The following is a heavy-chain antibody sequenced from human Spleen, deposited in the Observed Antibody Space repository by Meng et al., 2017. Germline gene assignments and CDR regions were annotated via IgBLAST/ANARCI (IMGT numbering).Heavy chain of an antibody. D-gene: IGHD3-16*01. CDR3: VRDWGYDY. CDR2: ISSSSSFI. V-gene: IGHV3-21*01. Sequence: GESLKISCAASGFTFSDYTMNWVRQAPGKGLECVSYISSSSSFIYYADSMKDRFTISRDNSKNTVYLQLDSLRTDDTAVYYCVRDWGYDYWGQGTLVTVSS. J-gene: IGHJ4*02. CDR1: GFTFSDYT.